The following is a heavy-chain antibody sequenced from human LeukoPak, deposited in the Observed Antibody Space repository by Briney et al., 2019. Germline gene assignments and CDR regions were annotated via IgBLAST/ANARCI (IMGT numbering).Heavy chain of an antibody. V-gene: IGHV4-59*08. Sequence: SETLSLTCAVYGGSFSGYYWSWIRQPPGKGLEWIGYIYYSGSTNYNPSLKSRVTISVDTSKNQFSLKLSSVTAADTAVYYCASYGVYYYYYYMDVWGKGTTVTISS. CDR2: IYYSGST. D-gene: IGHD2-8*01. J-gene: IGHJ6*03. CDR1: GGSFSGYY. CDR3: ASYGVYYYYYYMDV.